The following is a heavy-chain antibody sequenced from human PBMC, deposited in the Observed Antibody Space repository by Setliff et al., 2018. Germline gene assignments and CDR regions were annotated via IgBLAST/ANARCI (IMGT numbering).Heavy chain of an antibody. J-gene: IGHJ4*02. CDR1: GFTFSSYA. D-gene: IGHD3-22*01. CDR2: ISYDGSNK. Sequence: GSLRLSCAASGFTFSSYAMSWVRQAPGKGLEWVAVISYDGSNKYYADSVKGRFTISRDNSKNTLYLQMNSLRAEDTAVYYCASTGRITMIVVVTLDYWGQGTLVTVSS. CDR3: ASTGRITMIVVVTLDY. V-gene: IGHV3-30-3*01.